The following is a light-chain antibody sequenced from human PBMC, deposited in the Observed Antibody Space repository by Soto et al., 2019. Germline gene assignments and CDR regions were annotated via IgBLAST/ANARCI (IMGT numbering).Light chain of an antibody. Sequence: EIVLTQSPGILSLSPGEGATLSCRASQTVDSNYFAWYKQKPGQAPRLLIYGISSRATGIPDRFRGSGSGTDFTLTISRLEPEDFAVYYCQQYGSSPRTFGQGTKVEIK. J-gene: IGKJ1*01. CDR1: QTVDSNY. CDR2: GIS. CDR3: QQYGSSPRT. V-gene: IGKV3-20*01.